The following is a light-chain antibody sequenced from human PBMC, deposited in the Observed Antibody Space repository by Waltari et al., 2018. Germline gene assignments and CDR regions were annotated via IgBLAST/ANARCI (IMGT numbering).Light chain of an antibody. J-gene: IGKJ1*01. V-gene: IGKV1-39*01. CDR1: QDVGTQ. CDR2: GVS. Sequence: DIQMTQSPPSLSASVGDTITITCRASQDVGTQVNWYQQKPGTAPKLLIYGVSTLQRGVPSRFSGSGGETQFTLTISGLQREDFATYYCQQSWSLPTFGQGTIVDVK. CDR3: QQSWSLPT.